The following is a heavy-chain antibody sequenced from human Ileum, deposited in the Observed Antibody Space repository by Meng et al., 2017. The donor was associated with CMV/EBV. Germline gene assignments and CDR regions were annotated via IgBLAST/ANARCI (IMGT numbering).Heavy chain of an antibody. CDR2: IHTSGST. D-gene: IGHD6-13*01. CDR1: GGSIISGSHY. Sequence: VPLQDPGPRLVKPSQTLSLSCTVSGGSIISGSHYWSWIRQSAGKGLEWIGRIHTSGSTNYNPSLESRVTISIDTSRNQFSLKLTSVTAADTAVYFCARGKAVGTGHWGQGTLVTVSS. V-gene: IGHV4-61*02. J-gene: IGHJ4*02. CDR3: ARGKAVGTGH.